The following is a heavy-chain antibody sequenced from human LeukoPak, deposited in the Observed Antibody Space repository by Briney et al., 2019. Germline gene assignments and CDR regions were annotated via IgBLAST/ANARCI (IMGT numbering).Heavy chain of an antibody. V-gene: IGHV3-23*01. D-gene: IGHD5-18*01. Sequence: GGSLRLSCAASGFTFNTYAMNWVRQAPGKGLEWVSAISGSGDSTYYADSVKGRFTISRDNSRNTLSLQMNSLRADDTAVFYCAKELRGGRFTAMVQIDYWGQGTLVTVSS. CDR3: AKELRGGRFTAMVQIDY. CDR1: GFTFNTYA. J-gene: IGHJ4*02. CDR2: ISGSGDST.